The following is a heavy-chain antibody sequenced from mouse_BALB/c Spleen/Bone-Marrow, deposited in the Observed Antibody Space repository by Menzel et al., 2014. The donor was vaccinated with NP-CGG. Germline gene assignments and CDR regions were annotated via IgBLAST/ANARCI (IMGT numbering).Heavy chain of an antibody. J-gene: IGHJ3*01. CDR2: ISSGGSYI. D-gene: IGHD2-12*01. V-gene: IGHV5-9-4*01. CDR1: GFTFSNYA. Sequence: EVQGVESGGGLVKSGGSLKLSCAASGFTFSNYAMSWVRQSPEKRLEWVAEISSGGSYIYYPDTLTGRFTISRDNAKNTLYLEMSSLRSEDTAMYYCSSYAYWGQGTLVTDSA. CDR3: SSYAY.